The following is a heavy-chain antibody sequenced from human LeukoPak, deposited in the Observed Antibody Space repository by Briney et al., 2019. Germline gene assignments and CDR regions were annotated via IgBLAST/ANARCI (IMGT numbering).Heavy chain of an antibody. V-gene: IGHV4-59*01. CDR1: GGSISTYY. D-gene: IGHD3-22*01. CDR2: IDYSGST. Sequence: PSETLSLTCTVSGGSISTYYWNWIRQPPGKGLEYIGYIDYSGSTNYNPSLKSRVAISVDTSKNHFSLKLSSVTAADTAVYYCARGFGYDSTGYRAFDIWGQGTMVTVSS. J-gene: IGHJ3*02. CDR3: ARGFGYDSTGYRAFDI.